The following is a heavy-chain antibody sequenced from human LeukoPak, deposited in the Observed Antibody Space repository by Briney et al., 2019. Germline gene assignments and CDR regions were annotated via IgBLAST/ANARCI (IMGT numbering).Heavy chain of an antibody. CDR3: ARRHKGIKSLFVVVPAAMDY. V-gene: IGHV4-34*01. CDR2: INHSGST. J-gene: IGHJ4*02. CDR1: GGSFSGYY. Sequence: SETLSLTCAVYGGSFSGYYWSWIRQPPGKGLEWIGEINHSGSTNYNPSLKSRVTISVDTSKNQFSLKLSSVTAADTAVYYCARRHKGIKSLFVVVPAAMDYWGQGTLVTVSS. D-gene: IGHD2-2*01.